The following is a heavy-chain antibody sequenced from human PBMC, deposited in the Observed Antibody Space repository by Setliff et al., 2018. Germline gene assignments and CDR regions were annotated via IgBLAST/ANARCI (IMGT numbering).Heavy chain of an antibody. D-gene: IGHD2-2*03. CDR3: ARDGYPGTS. Sequence: PGGSLRLSCAASGFTFSDYYMSWVRQAPGKGLEWVAHIKQDGSEEYYVDSVKGRFTISRDNAKNSLYLQMNSLRVEDTAVYYCARDGYPGTSWGQGTLVTVSS. CDR2: IKQDGSEE. V-gene: IGHV3-7*03. J-gene: IGHJ5*02. CDR1: GFTFSDYY.